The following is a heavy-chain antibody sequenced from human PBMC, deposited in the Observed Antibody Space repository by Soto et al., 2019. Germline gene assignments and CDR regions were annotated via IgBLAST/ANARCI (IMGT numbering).Heavy chain of an antibody. D-gene: IGHD2-8*01. Sequence: SETLSLTCSVSADSVSRGHYYWSWIRQSPEKGLEWIGYIYYSGSTYYNPSLKSRVSMSVDTSKKQFSLRLSSVTAADTAVYYCARGVYLGSTFSKYFDYWGQGALV. CDR1: ADSVSRGHYY. J-gene: IGHJ4*02. CDR2: IYYSGST. V-gene: IGHV4-30-4*01. CDR3: ARGVYLGSTFSKYFDY.